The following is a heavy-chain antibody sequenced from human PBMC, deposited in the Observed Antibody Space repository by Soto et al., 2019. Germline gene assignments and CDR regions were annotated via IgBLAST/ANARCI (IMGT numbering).Heavy chain of an antibody. Sequence: GGSLRLSCTGSIFTFSYNWMTWVRQAPGKGLEWVANIKEDGSEKYYVDSVKGRFTISRDNVKNSLYLQMNNLRAEDTAVYYCARDMRESDSRGYSPSDFWGQGALVTVSS. CDR3: ARDMRESDSRGYSPSDF. J-gene: IGHJ4*02. D-gene: IGHD3-22*01. CDR1: IFTFSYNW. CDR2: IKEDGSEK. V-gene: IGHV3-7*05.